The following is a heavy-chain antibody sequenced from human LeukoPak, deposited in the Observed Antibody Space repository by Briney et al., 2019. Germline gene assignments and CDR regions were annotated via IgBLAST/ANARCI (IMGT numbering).Heavy chain of an antibody. Sequence: SETLSLTCAVYGGSFSGYYWSWIRQPPGKGLEWIGEINHSGSTNYNPSLKSRVTISVDKSKNQFSLKLSSVTAADTAVYYCARVYDFWSGYYKPLYNWFDPWGQGTLVTVSS. CDR2: INHSGST. V-gene: IGHV4-34*01. D-gene: IGHD3-3*01. CDR3: ARVYDFWSGYYKPLYNWFDP. J-gene: IGHJ5*02. CDR1: GGSFSGYY.